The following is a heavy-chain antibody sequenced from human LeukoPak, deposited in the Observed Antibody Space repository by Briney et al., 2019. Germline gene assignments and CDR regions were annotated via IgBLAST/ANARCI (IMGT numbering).Heavy chain of an antibody. V-gene: IGHV1-18*01. D-gene: IGHD3-10*01. CDR2: ISAYNGNT. Sequence: ASVKVSCKASGYTFTRYGISWVRQAPGQGLEWMGWISAYNGNTNYAQKLQGRVTMTTDTSTSTAYMELRSLRSDDTAVYYCARLVGYGSGSYYSSRIRNYFDYWGQGTLVTVSS. J-gene: IGHJ4*02. CDR1: GYTFTRYG. CDR3: ARLVGYGSGSYYSSRIRNYFDY.